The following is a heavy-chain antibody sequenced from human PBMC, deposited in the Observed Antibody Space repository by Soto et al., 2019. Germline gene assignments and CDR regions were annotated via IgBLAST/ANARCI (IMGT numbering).Heavy chain of an antibody. CDR3: AKHQFSMVRGISPFDY. D-gene: IGHD3-10*01. V-gene: IGHV3-23*01. Sequence: EVQLLESGGGLVQPGGALRLSCAASGFTFSRNDMTWVRQAPGKGLEWVSTISGSGAFTYHADSVKGRFTISRDNSKNTVYLQMNSLRAEDTAVYYCAKHQFSMVRGISPFDYWGQGTLVTVSS. CDR1: GFTFSRND. J-gene: IGHJ4*02. CDR2: ISGSGAFT.